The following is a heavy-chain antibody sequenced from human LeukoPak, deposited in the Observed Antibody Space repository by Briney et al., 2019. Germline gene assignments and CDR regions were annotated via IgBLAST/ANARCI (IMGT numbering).Heavy chain of an antibody. J-gene: IGHJ6*03. Sequence: GGSLRLSCAASGFTFSSYAMSWVRQAPGKGLEWVSAISGSGGSTYYADSVKGRFTISRDNAKNSLYLQMNSLRAEDTAVYYCARVRVAPLYYMDVWGKGTTVTVSS. CDR2: ISGSGGST. D-gene: IGHD6-6*01. CDR3: ARVRVAPLYYMDV. V-gene: IGHV3-23*01. CDR1: GFTFSSYA.